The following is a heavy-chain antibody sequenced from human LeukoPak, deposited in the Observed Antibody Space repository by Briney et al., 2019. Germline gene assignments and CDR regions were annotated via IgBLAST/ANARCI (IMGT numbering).Heavy chain of an antibody. V-gene: IGHV1-69*13. D-gene: IGHD5-18*01. J-gene: IGHJ6*02. CDR2: IIPILCTA. CDR1: GGTFSSYA. Sequence: SVKVSCKASGGTFSSYAISWVRQASGQGLEWMGGIIPILCTANYAQKSQGRVKITADESTSTAYMEVSSLRSDDTAVYYCARAYSYGSDYYYRMDVWGQATTVTV. CDR3: ARAYSYGSDYYYRMDV.